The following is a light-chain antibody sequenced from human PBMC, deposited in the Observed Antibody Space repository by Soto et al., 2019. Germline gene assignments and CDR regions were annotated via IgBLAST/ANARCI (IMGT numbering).Light chain of an antibody. Sequence: AIRMTQSPSSFSASTGDRVTITCRASQGISSYLAWYQQKPGKAPKLLIDFASSLQSGVPSRFSGSGSGTDFTLTITSLQPADFAIYYCQQTYNTPLTFGGGTKVDI. CDR3: QQTYNTPLT. J-gene: IGKJ4*01. CDR1: QGISSY. V-gene: IGKV1-8*01. CDR2: FAS.